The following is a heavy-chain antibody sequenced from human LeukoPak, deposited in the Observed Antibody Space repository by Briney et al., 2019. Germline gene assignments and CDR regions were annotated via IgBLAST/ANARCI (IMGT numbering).Heavy chain of an antibody. CDR3: ARGSGDFWSGSLTGWSYNWFDP. V-gene: IGHV1-8*01. J-gene: IGHJ5*02. D-gene: IGHD3-3*01. CDR1: GYTFTSYD. CDR2: MNPNSGNT. Sequence: AASVKVSCKASGYTFTSYDINWVRQATGQGLEWMGWMNPNSGNTGYAQKFQGRVTMTRNTPISTAYMELSSLRSEDTAVYYCARGSGDFWSGSLTGWSYNWFDPWGQGTLVTVSS.